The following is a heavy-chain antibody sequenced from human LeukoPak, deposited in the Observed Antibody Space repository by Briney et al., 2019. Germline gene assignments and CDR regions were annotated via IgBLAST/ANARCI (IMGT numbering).Heavy chain of an antibody. CDR2: IRSKANSYAT. CDR1: GFTFSGSA. J-gene: IGHJ4*02. D-gene: IGHD5-24*01. Sequence: PGGSLRLSCAASGFTFSGSAMHWVRQASGKEQEWVGRIRSKANSYATAYAASVKGRFTISRDDSKNTAYLQMNSLKTEDTAVYYCTRLGAVEMATIIGYWGQGTLVTVSS. V-gene: IGHV3-73*01. CDR3: TRLGAVEMATIIGY.